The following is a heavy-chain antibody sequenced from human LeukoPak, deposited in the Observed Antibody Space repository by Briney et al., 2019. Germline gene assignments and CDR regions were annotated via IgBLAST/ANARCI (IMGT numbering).Heavy chain of an antibody. CDR1: GGSFSGYY. CDR2: INHSGST. V-gene: IGHV4-34*01. D-gene: IGHD3-3*01. J-gene: IGHJ3*02. CDR3: ARDRGRYYDFWSGYSPNDAFDI. Sequence: SETLSLTCAVYGGSFSGYYWSWIRQPPGKGLEWIGEINHSGSTNYNPSLKSRVTISVDTSKNQFSLKLSSVTAADTAVYYCARDRGRYYDFWSGYSPNDAFDIWGQGTMVTVSS.